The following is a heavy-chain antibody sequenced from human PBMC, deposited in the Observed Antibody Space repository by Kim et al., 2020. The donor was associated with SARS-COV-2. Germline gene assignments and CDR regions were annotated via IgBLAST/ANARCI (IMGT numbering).Heavy chain of an antibody. D-gene: IGHD2-15*01. V-gene: IGHV1-18*01. J-gene: IGHJ6*02. CDR1: GYTFTSYG. Sequence: ASVKVSCKASGYTFTSYGISWVRQAPGQGLEWMGWISAYNGNTNYAQKLQGRVTMTTDTSTSTAYMELRSLRSDDTAVYYCARFSVLVAATLYYYYGMGVWGQGTTVTVSS. CDR3: ARFSVLVAATLYYYYGMGV. CDR2: ISAYNGNT.